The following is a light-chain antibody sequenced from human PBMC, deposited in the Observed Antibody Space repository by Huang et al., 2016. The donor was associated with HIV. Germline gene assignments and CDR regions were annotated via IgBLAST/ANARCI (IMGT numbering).Light chain of an antibody. CDR1: RTVLYTSNNKNY. J-gene: IGKJ2*01. V-gene: IGKV4-1*01. Sequence: DIVMTQSPDSLAVSLGERATINRRSSRTVLYTSNNKNYLSWYQKKPGQPPRLLIYWASTRESGVPDRFSGSGSGTVFTLTISSLQAEDVAVYYCQQYYSFPYAFGQGTKLEIK. CDR2: WAS. CDR3: QQYYSFPYA.